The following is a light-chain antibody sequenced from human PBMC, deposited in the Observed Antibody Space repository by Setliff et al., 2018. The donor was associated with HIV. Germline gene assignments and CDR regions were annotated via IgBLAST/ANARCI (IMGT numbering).Light chain of an antibody. CDR2: DTS. V-gene: IGLV7-46*01. Sequence: QAVVTQEPSLNVSPGGPVTLTCGSSTGAVTSGHYPYWFQQKPGQAPNTLIYDTSNKHSWTPALFSGSLLGVKAALTLSGAQPEDEAEYYCVLSYTDAQKSVFGSGTKVTVL. CDR1: TGAVTSGHY. J-gene: IGLJ1*01. CDR3: VLSYTDAQKSV.